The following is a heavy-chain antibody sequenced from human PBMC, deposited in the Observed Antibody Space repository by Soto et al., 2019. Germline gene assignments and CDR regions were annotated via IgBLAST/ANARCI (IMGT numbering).Heavy chain of an antibody. CDR2: IDPSDSYT. Sequence: GESLKISCNGSGYSFTSYWISWVRQMPGKGLEWMGRIDPSDSYTNYSPSFQGHVTISADKSISTAYLQWSSLKASDTAMYYCARKAARPYYYYGMDVWGQGTTVTVSS. J-gene: IGHJ6*02. CDR3: ARKAARPYYYYGMDV. CDR1: GYSFTSYW. V-gene: IGHV5-10-1*01. D-gene: IGHD6-6*01.